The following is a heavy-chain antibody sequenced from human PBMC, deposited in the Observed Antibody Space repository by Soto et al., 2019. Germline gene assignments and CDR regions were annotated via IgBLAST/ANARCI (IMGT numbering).Heavy chain of an antibody. D-gene: IGHD3-3*01. Sequence: QVQLVESGGGVVQPGRSLRLSCAASGFTFSSYGMHWVRQAPGKGLEWVAVISYDGSNKYYADSVKGRFTISRDNSKNTLYMNMTSLRAEDTYVYYCAKSPGGSYSFDIWGQGTMVTVSS. CDR3: AKSPGGSYSFDI. CDR2: ISYDGSNK. V-gene: IGHV3-30*18. CDR1: GFTFSSYG. J-gene: IGHJ3*02.